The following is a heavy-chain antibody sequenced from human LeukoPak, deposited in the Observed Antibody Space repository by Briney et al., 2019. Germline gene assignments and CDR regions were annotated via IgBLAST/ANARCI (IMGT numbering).Heavy chain of an antibody. J-gene: IGHJ5*02. CDR3: ARRGYCSSTSCYEYWFDP. D-gene: IGHD2-2*01. V-gene: IGHV4-39*01. CDR2: NYYSAST. CDR1: GGSISSSSYY. Sequence: SETLSLTCTVYGGSISSSSYYWGWIRQPPGKGLEWIGINYYSASTYYNPTLKSPLTISADTSKNQFSLKVSSVTATDTAVYHCARRGYCSSTSCYEYWFDPWGQGTLVTVSS.